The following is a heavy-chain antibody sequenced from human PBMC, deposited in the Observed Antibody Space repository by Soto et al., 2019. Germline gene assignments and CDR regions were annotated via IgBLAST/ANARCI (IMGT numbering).Heavy chain of an antibody. V-gene: IGHV4-31*03. CDR1: GGSISSGGYY. J-gene: IGHJ4*02. D-gene: IGHD6-6*01. CDR2: IFYSGTT. Sequence: SETLSLTCTVSGGSISSGGYYWSWIRQHPGKGLEWIGYIFYSGTTYYNPSLKSRVTISVDTSKNQFSLKLSSVTAADTAVYYCALFSSSVVDYFDYWGQGTLVTVS. CDR3: ALFSSSVVDYFDY.